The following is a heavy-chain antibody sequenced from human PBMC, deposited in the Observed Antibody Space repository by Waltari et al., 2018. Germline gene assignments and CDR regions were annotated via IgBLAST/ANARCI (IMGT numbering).Heavy chain of an antibody. Sequence: QVQLQESGPGLVKPSETLSLTCTVSGYSITSGYYWGCIRQPPGKGLDWIGSIYHSGNTYYNPSLKGRLTISVDTSKNQFSLRLSSVTAADTAVYYCARAPMSGAATGTFDFWGLGSLVTVSP. V-gene: IGHV4-38-2*02. CDR1: GYSITSGYY. CDR2: IYHSGNT. D-gene: IGHD6-13*01. CDR3: ARAPMSGAATGTFDF. J-gene: IGHJ4*02.